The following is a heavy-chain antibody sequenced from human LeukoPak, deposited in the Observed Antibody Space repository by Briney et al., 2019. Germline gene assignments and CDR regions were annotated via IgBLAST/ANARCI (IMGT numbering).Heavy chain of an antibody. Sequence: GASVKVSCKASGYTFTGYFLHWVRQAPGQGLEWMGWINPNSGGTNYAQKFQGRVTMTRDTSISTAYIELSRLRSDDTALYYCARGHCSGGNCYFPRFDPWGQGTLVTVSS. J-gene: IGHJ5*02. D-gene: IGHD2-15*01. V-gene: IGHV1-2*02. CDR3: ARGHCSGGNCYFPRFDP. CDR1: GYTFTGYF. CDR2: INPNSGGT.